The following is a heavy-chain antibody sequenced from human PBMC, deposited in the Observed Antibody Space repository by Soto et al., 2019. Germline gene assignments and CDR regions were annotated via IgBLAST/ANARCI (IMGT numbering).Heavy chain of an antibody. CDR3: ARGGGPYYYGMDV. J-gene: IGHJ6*02. Sequence: GGSLKISCKGSWDSFTSYWIGLGRQMPGKGLEWMGIIYPGDSHTRYSPSFLGQVTISADKSISTAYLQWSSLQASDTAMYYCARGGGPYYYGMDVWGQGTTVTVSS. V-gene: IGHV5-51*01. D-gene: IGHD2-15*01. CDR1: WDSFTSYW. CDR2: IYPGDSHT.